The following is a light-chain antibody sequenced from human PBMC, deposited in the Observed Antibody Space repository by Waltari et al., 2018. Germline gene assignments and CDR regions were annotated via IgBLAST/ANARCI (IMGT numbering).Light chain of an antibody. Sequence: QSALTQPASVSGSPGQPITTPCPGTGSNLGTYYLVSWYQQHPGKAPQHILYAVSPPTSGVSDRFSGSKSGNTASLTISGLQAGDEADYYCSSYERTSTLVFGGGTKLTVL. V-gene: IGLV2-23*02. CDR1: GSNLGTYYL. CDR2: AVS. J-gene: IGLJ2*01. CDR3: SSYERTSTLV.